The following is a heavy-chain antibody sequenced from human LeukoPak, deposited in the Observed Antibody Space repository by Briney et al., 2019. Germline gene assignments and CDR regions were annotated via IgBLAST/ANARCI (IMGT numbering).Heavy chain of an antibody. Sequence: ASVKVSCKASGYTSTGYYMHWVRQAPGQGLEWMGWIDPNSGGTNYAQKFQGRVTMTRDTSISTAYMELSRLRSDDTAVYYCARVEIRQLPRGGLRYWGQGTLVTVSS. CDR2: IDPNSGGT. CDR3: ARVEIRQLPRGGLRY. D-gene: IGHD3-10*01. CDR1: GYTSTGYY. V-gene: IGHV1-2*02. J-gene: IGHJ4*02.